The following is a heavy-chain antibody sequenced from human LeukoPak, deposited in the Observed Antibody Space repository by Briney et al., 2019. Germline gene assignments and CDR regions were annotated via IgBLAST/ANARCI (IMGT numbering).Heavy chain of an antibody. CDR1: GFTFSSYA. J-gene: IGHJ3*02. V-gene: IGHV3-23*01. D-gene: IGHD3/OR15-3a*01. CDR3: VRGRGTYWYDLGPAFNM. CDR2: ISGSGGST. Sequence: GGSLRLSCAASGFTFSSYAMSWVRQAPGKGLEWVSAISGSGGSTYYADSAKGRFTISRDNAEKTLNLQMESLRVDDTAVYYCVRGRGTYWYDLGPAFNMWGQGTMVTVSS.